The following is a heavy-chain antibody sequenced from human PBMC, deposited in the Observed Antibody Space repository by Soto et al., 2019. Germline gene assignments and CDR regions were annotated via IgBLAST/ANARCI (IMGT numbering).Heavy chain of an antibody. V-gene: IGHV4-30-4*08. CDR2: IYYSGST. J-gene: IGHJ5*02. CDR1: GDSIISIYH. D-gene: IGHD3-16*01. Sequence: LSLTCAVSGDSIISIYHWAWIRQPPGKGLEWIGYIYYSGSTYYNPSLKSRVTISVDTSKNQFSLRLSSVTAADTAVYYCARLPGGNWFDPWGQGTLVTVSS. CDR3: ARLPGGNWFDP.